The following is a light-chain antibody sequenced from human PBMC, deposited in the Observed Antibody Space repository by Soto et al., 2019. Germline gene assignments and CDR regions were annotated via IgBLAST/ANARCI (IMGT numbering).Light chain of an antibody. CDR3: VAWDDNLGARV. J-gene: IGLJ3*02. CDR2: MNN. V-gene: IGLV1-47*01. Sequence: QSVLTQPPSLSATPGETVTISCLGSRSNIGSSIVHWYQQVPGTAPKHIIYMNNQRPSGVPDRFSGSKYGTSASLVISGLRSEDEADYYCVAWDDNLGARVFGGGTKLTVL. CDR1: RSNIGSSI.